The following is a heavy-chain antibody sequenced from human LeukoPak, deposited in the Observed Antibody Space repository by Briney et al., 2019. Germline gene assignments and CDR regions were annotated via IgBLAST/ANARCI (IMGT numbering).Heavy chain of an antibody. Sequence: GGSLRLSCAASGFTFDGYAMHWVRQAPGKGLERVSGISWNSGSIGYADSVKGRFTISRDNAKNSLYLQMNSLRAEDTALYYCAKSLVVAGTSLDYWGQGTLVTVSS. J-gene: IGHJ4*02. CDR2: ISWNSGSI. CDR1: GFTFDGYA. CDR3: AKSLVVAGTSLDY. D-gene: IGHD6-19*01. V-gene: IGHV3-9*01.